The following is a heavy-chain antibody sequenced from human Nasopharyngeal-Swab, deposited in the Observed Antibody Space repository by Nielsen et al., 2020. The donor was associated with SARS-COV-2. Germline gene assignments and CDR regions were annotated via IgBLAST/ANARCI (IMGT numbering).Heavy chain of an antibody. CDR1: GFTFSSSA. V-gene: IGHV3-33*03. CDR3: AKDLRGSIDY. D-gene: IGHD3-16*01. J-gene: IGHJ4*02. CDR2: LWSDGTKQ. Sequence: GESLKISCAASGFTFSSSAMHWVRQAPGKGLEWLAILWSDGTKQYHADSVKGRFTISRDNSKNTLYLQMNSLRDEDTALYYCAKDLRGSIDYWGQGTLVTVSS.